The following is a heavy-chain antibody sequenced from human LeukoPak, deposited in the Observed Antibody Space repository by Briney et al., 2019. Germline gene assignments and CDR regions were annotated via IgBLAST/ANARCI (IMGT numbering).Heavy chain of an antibody. CDR2: ISYDGNNK. D-gene: IGHD3-10*02. Sequence: GGSLRLSCAASGFTFSSYAMHWVRQAPGKGLEWVAVISYDGNNKYYADSVEGRFTISRDNSNNTLYLQMNSLRAEDTAVYYCAELGITMIGGVWGKGTTVTISS. CDR1: GFTFSSYA. J-gene: IGHJ6*04. CDR3: AELGITMIGGV. V-gene: IGHV3-30-3*02.